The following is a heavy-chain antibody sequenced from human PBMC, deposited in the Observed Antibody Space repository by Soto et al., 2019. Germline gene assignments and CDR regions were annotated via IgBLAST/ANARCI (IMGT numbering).Heavy chain of an antibody. CDR2: INSDGSST. J-gene: IGHJ6*03. CDR1: VFTFSSYW. D-gene: IGHD3-10*01. V-gene: IGHV3-74*01. Sequence: GGSLRLSCAASVFTFSSYWMHLVRQAPGKGLVWVSRINSDGSSTSYADSVKGRFTISRDNAKNTLYLQMNSLRAEDTAVYYCARGGYYGSGSWYYMDVWGKGTTVTVSS. CDR3: ARGGYYGSGSWYYMDV.